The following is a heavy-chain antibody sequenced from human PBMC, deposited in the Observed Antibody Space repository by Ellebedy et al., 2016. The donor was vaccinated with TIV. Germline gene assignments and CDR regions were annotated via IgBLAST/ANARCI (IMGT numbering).Heavy chain of an antibody. V-gene: IGHV3-49*03. CDR3: TRSGSIDY. J-gene: IGHJ4*02. D-gene: IGHD1-26*01. Sequence: GESLKISCTASGFNFGDYAMSWSRQAPGKGLEWGGFIRSKAYVGTTEYAASVKGRFTISRDDSKSIAYMQMNSLKTEDTAVYYCTRSGSIDYWGQGTLVTVSS. CDR1: GFNFGDYA. CDR2: IRSKAYVGTT.